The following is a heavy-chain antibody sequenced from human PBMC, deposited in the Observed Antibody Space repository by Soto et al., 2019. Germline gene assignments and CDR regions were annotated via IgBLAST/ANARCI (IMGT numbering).Heavy chain of an antibody. J-gene: IGHJ4*02. CDR2: IDTSGTKI. D-gene: IGHD3-3*01. Sequence: QVQLVECGGDLVKPGGSLRLSCAASGYTFSDYYMSWIRQAPGKGLEWISYIDTSGTKIYYADSVKGRFTITRDNAKNSLYLEMNSLRDEDTAVYYCAIHYEMWSGYLSPVDYWGQGTLVTVSS. CDR3: AIHYEMWSGYLSPVDY. V-gene: IGHV3-11*01. CDR1: GYTFSDYY.